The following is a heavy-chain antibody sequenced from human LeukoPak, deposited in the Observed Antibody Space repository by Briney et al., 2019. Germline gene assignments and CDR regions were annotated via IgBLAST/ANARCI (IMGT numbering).Heavy chain of an antibody. CDR1: GASISSYY. V-gene: IGHV4-59*01. D-gene: IGHD6-6*01. CDR2: IYYTGST. Sequence: SETLSLTCTVSGASISSYYWSWIRQPPGKGLQWIGFIYYTGSTNYNPSLKSRVTISVDTSKDLFSLKLSSVTAADTAVYYCARDRAGSSAYDYWGQGTLVTVSS. J-gene: IGHJ4*02. CDR3: ARDRAGSSAYDY.